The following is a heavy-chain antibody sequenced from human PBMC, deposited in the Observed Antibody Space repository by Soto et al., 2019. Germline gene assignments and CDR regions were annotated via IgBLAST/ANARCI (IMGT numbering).Heavy chain of an antibody. CDR2: ISGSGGST. CDR1: GFTFSSYA. V-gene: IGHV3-23*01. Sequence: PGGSLRLSCAASGFTFSSYAMSWVRQAPGKGLEWVSAISGSGGSTYYADSVKGRFTISRDNSKNTLYLQMNSLRAEDTAVYYCANFAHAAGPIIEYFQHWGQGTLVTVSS. J-gene: IGHJ1*01. D-gene: IGHD6-13*01. CDR3: ANFAHAAGPIIEYFQH.